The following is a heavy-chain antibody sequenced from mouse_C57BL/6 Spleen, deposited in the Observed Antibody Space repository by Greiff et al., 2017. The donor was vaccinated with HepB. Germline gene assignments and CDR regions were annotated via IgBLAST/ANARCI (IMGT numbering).Heavy chain of an antibody. V-gene: IGHV1-55*01. CDR1: GYTFTSYW. J-gene: IGHJ2*01. Sequence: VQLQQSGAELVKPGASVKMSCKASGYTFTSYWITWVKQRPGQGLEWIGDIYPGSGSTNYNEKFKSKATLTVDTSSSTAYMQLSSLTSEDSAVYYCASYPSYGSSCGGVCFDYWGQGTTLTVSS. CDR3: ASYPSYGSSCGGVCFDY. CDR2: IYPGSGST. D-gene: IGHD1-1*01.